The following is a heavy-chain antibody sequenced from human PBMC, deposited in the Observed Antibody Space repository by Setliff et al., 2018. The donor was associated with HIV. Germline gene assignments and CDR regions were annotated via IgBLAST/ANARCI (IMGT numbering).Heavy chain of an antibody. CDR1: GFTFSSYS. D-gene: IGHD3-3*01. CDR2: ISSSSSYI. CDR3: AREGGYNFWSGYLDY. Sequence: PGGSLRLSCAASGFTFSSYSMNWVRQAPGKGLEWVSSISSSSSYIYYADSVKGRFTISRDNAKNSLYLQMNSLRAEDTAVYYCAREGGYNFWSGYLDYWGQGTLVTVSS. J-gene: IGHJ4*02. V-gene: IGHV3-21*01.